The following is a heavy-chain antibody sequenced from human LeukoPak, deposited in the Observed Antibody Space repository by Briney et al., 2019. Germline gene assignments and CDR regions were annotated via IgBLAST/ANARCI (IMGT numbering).Heavy chain of an antibody. Sequence: PGGSLRLSCAASGFTFSSYGMHWVRQAPGKGLEWVAGISYDGSNKYYADSVKGRFTISRDNSKNTLYLQMNSLRAEDTAVYYCARDPIVPDHLIPRGHMDVWGKGTTVTVSS. V-gene: IGHV3-30*03. D-gene: IGHD2-2*01. CDR3: ARDPIVPDHLIPRGHMDV. CDR2: ISYDGSNK. CDR1: GFTFSSYG. J-gene: IGHJ6*03.